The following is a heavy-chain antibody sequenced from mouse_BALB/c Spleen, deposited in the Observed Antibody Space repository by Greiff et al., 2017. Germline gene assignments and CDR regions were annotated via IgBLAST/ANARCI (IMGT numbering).Heavy chain of an antibody. CDR3: ARGIYYDYEGYYAMDY. D-gene: IGHD2-4*01. Sequence: EVQRVESGGGLVKPGGSLKLSCAASGFTFSSYAMSWVRQTPEKRLEWVASISSGGSTYYPDSVKGRFTISRDNARNILYLQMSSLRSEDTAMYYCARGIYYDYEGYYAMDYWGQGTSVTVSS. CDR2: ISSGGST. J-gene: IGHJ4*01. V-gene: IGHV5-6-5*01. CDR1: GFTFSSYA.